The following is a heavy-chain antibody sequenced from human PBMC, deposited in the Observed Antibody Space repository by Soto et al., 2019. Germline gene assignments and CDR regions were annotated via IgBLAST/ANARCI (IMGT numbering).Heavy chain of an antibody. V-gene: IGHV4-30-4*01. CDR3: ARRYGYYFDY. CDR2: IHNSGSP. D-gene: IGHD3-9*01. J-gene: IGHJ4*02. Sequence: PSETLSLTCTVSGGSISSGDYYWSWIRQSPGKGLEWIGHIHNSGSPYNNPSLKSRVTISVDTSKNQLSLKLSSVTAADTAVYYCARRYGYYFDYWGQGTLVTVSS. CDR1: GGSISSGDYY.